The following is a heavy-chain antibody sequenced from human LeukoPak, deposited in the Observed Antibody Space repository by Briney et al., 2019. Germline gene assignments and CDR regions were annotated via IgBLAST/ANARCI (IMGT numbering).Heavy chain of an antibody. Sequence: GGSLRLSCAASGFTFSSYGMHWVRQAPGKGLEWVAVIWYDGSNKYYADSVKGRFTISRDNSKNTLYLQMNSLRAEDTAVYYCARVGNHNYYYYYGMDVWGQGTTVTVSS. V-gene: IGHV3-33*01. J-gene: IGHJ6*02. CDR1: GFTFSSYG. D-gene: IGHD1-14*01. CDR3: ARVGNHNYYYYYGMDV. CDR2: IWYDGSNK.